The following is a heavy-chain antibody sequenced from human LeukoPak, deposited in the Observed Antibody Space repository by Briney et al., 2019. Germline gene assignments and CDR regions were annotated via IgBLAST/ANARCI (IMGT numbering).Heavy chain of an antibody. J-gene: IGHJ3*02. V-gene: IGHV3-23*01. Sequence: GGSLRLSCAASGFTFSSYAMSGVRQPPARGREGVSAISGSGGSKYIAASVKGGFTIPSDNPKKTLYLQTNNLRDKERAVYNCPKVRYGSRVVAIDIWGEGTMVTVSS. CDR1: GFTFSSYA. CDR2: ISGSGGSK. D-gene: IGHD2-15*01. CDR3: PKVRYGSRVVAIDI.